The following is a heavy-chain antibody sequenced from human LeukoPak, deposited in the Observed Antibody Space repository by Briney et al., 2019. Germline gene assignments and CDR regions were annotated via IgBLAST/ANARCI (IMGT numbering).Heavy chain of an antibody. CDR3: ARVAAEVVGVPGPIGFGWLRRDYYYMDV. J-gene: IGHJ6*03. V-gene: IGHV1-46*01. CDR1: GYTFTSYY. Sequence: ASVKVSCKASGYTFTSYYMHWVRQAPGEGLEWMGIINPSGGSTSYAQKFKGRVTMNRDMSTSTVYMELSSLRSEDTAVYYCARVAAEVVGVPGPIGFGWLRRDYYYMDVWGKGTTVTVSS. D-gene: IGHD2-2*02. CDR2: INPSGGST.